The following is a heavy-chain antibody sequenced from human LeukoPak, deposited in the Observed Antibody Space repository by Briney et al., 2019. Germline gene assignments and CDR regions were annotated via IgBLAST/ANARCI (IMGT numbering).Heavy chain of an antibody. CDR2: IIPIFGTA. CDR1: GGTFSSYA. D-gene: IGHD3-10*01. Sequence: GASVKVSCKASGGTFSSYAISWARQAPGQGLEWMGGIIPIFGTANHAQKFQGRVTITADESTSTAYMELSSLRSEDTAVYYCARARGSGLYFDYWGQGTLVTVSS. J-gene: IGHJ4*02. CDR3: ARARGSGLYFDY. V-gene: IGHV1-69*13.